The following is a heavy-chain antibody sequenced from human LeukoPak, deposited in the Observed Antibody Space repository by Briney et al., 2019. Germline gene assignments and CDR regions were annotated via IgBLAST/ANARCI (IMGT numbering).Heavy chain of an antibody. Sequence: GGSLRFSCAAFGFSFSSYEMNWVRQAPGKGLEWVSYISSSGGTKYYPDSVKGRFTISRDNAKNSLYLQMNSLRAEDTALYYCARVYSSGWYEGGFDYWGQGTLVTVSS. CDR3: ARVYSSGWYEGGFDY. CDR2: ISSSGGTK. CDR1: GFSFSSYE. D-gene: IGHD6-19*01. V-gene: IGHV3-48*03. J-gene: IGHJ4*02.